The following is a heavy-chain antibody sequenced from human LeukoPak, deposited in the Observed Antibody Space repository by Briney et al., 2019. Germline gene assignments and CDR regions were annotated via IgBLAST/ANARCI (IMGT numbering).Heavy chain of an antibody. V-gene: IGHV3-53*01. CDR2: IYSDNT. D-gene: IGHD2-21*01. CDR1: GFTFSTNS. CDR3: AKKGDSYYYYMDV. J-gene: IGHJ6*03. Sequence: PGGSLRLSCTVSGFTFSTNSMSWVRQAPGKGLEWVSFIYSDNTHYSDSVKGRFTISRDNSKNTLYLQMNSLRAEDTAVYYCAKKGDSYYYYMDVWGKGTTVTISS.